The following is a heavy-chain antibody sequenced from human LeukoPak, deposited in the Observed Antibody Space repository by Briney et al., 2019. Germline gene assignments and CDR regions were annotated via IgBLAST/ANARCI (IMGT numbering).Heavy chain of an antibody. CDR2: INWDGGST. CDR3: ARDDSGYYDCTYYYYIDV. J-gene: IGHJ6*03. CDR1: GFTFDDYG. Sequence: PGGSLRLSCAASGFTFDDYGMSWVRQAPGKGLEWVSGINWDGGSTGYADSVKGRFTISRDNAKNSLYLQMNSLRAEDTALYYCARDDSGYYDCTYYYYIDVWGKGTTVTVSS. V-gene: IGHV3-20*04. D-gene: IGHD3-3*01.